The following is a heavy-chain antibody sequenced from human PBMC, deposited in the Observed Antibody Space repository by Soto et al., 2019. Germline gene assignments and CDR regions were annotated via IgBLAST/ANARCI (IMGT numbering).Heavy chain of an antibody. Sequence: GESLKISCKGSGYSFTSCWISWVRQMRGKGLEWMGRIDPSDSYTNYSPSFQGHVTISADKSISTAYLQWSSLKASDTAMYYCARIAAAYYYYYGMDVWGQGTTVTVSS. CDR2: IDPSDSYT. V-gene: IGHV5-10-1*01. CDR1: GYSFTSCW. CDR3: ARIAAAYYYYYGMDV. J-gene: IGHJ6*02. D-gene: IGHD6-13*01.